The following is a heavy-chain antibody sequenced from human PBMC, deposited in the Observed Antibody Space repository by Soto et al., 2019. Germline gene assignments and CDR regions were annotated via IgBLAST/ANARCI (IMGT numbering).Heavy chain of an antibody. V-gene: IGHV3-23*01. CDR1: GFTLSSYA. D-gene: IGHD2-15*01. J-gene: IGHJ6*02. CDR2: ISGSGGST. CDR3: EKGKATLVRYSGMDV. Sequence: EVQLLESGGGLVQPGGSLRLSCAASGFTLSSYAMSWVRQAPGKGLEWVSAISGSGGSTYYADSVKGRFTISRDNSKNAQYLQMSRLSAEDAALYYGEKGKATLVRYSGMDVWGQGTTVTVSS.